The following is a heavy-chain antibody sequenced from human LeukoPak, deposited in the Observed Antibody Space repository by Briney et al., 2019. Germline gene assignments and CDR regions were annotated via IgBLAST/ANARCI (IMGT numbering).Heavy chain of an antibody. CDR2: INHSGST. V-gene: IGHV4-34*01. CDR3: ARQSRTAVAGIIDS. CDR1: GGSFSGYY. J-gene: IGHJ4*02. D-gene: IGHD6-19*01. Sequence: SETLSLTCAVYGGSFSGYYWSWVRQPPGKGLEWIGEINHSGSTNYNPSLKSRVTISVDTSKNQFSLKLSSVTAADTAVYYCARQSRTAVAGIIDSWGQGTLVTVSS.